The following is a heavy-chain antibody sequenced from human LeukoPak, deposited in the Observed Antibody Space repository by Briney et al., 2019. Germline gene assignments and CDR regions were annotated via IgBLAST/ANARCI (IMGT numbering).Heavy chain of an antibody. CDR2: IYTSGST. J-gene: IGHJ4*02. V-gene: IGHV4-61*02. CDR3: ARGYSGTYGRFDY. D-gene: IGHD1-26*01. Sequence: SETLSLTCTVSGGSISSGSYYWSWIRQPAGKGLEWIGRIYTSGSTNYNPSLKSRVTISVDTSKKQFSLKLSSVTAADTAVYYCARGYSGTYGRFDYWGQGTLVTVSS. CDR1: GGSISSGSYY.